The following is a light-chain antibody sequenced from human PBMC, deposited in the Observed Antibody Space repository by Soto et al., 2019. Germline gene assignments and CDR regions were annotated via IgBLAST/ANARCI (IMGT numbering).Light chain of an antibody. Sequence: QSVLTQPPSVSAAPRQRVTISCSGSSSNIGNNAVNWYQQLPGKAPKLLIYYDDLLPSGVSDRFSGSKSGTSASLAISGLQSEDEADYYCAAWDDSLNAQVFGGGTKLTVL. CDR1: SSNIGNNA. V-gene: IGLV1-36*01. CDR2: YDD. J-gene: IGLJ2*01. CDR3: AAWDDSLNAQV.